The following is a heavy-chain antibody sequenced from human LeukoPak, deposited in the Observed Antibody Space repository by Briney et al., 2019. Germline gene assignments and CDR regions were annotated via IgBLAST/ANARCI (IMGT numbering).Heavy chain of an antibody. V-gene: IGHV4-30-4*08. Sequence: PSQTLSLTSTLSGGSISSGDYYWSWIRQPPGKGLEWLGYIYYSGSTYYNPSLTSRVPISVDTAKSQFSLKLSSVPAADTAVYYCARVERMGPARGEYFDYWGQGTLVTVSS. J-gene: IGHJ4*02. D-gene: IGHD3-16*01. CDR2: IYYSGST. CDR1: GGSISSGDYY. CDR3: ARVERMGPARGEYFDY.